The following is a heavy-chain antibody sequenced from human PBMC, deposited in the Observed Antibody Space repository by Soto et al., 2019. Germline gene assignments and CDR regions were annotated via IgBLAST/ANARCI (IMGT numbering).Heavy chain of an antibody. CDR3: ARDLSGWGLTNGHFGVDV. D-gene: IGHD3-16*01. J-gene: IGHJ6*02. Sequence: QVRLVQSGTEVKKPGASVMVSCKATGYTFANYAIHWVRQAPGQDFEWMGWINAGNGNTRNSQKFQGRVTFTRDTSATTARMEVGSLRFEDTAVYHCARDLSGWGLTNGHFGVDVWGQGTTVIVSS. CDR2: INAGNGNT. V-gene: IGHV1-3*01. CDR1: GYTFANYA.